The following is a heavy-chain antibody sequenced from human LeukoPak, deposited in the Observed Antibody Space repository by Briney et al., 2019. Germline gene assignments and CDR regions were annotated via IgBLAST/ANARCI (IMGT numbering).Heavy chain of an antibody. CDR1: GYSFTTYW. J-gene: IGHJ6*02. D-gene: IGHD5-18*01. Sequence: GESLKISCKGSGYSFTTYWIGWVRQVPGKGLEWMGIIYPGDSDTRYSPSFQGQVTISADKSISTAYLQWSSLKASDTAMYYCARVDTYGYYYYGMDVWGQGTTVTVSS. CDR3: ARVDTYGYYYYGMDV. CDR2: IYPGDSDT. V-gene: IGHV5-51*01.